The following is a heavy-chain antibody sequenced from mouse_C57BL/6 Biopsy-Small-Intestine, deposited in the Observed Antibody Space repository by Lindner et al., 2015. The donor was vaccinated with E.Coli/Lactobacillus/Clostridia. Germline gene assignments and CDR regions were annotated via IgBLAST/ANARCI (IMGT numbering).Heavy chain of an antibody. CDR1: GYTFTSFG. Sequence: SVKVSCKASGYTFTSFGISWVRQAPGQGLEWMGWISAYNGNTHYAQNFQGRLTLTTETSTSTAYMELRSLKSDDTAVYYCARDYGDFSYHFDFWGQGTLVTVSS. D-gene: IGHD2-13*01. V-gene: IGHV1-81*01. CDR3: ARDYGDFSYHFDF. CDR2: ISAYNGNT. J-gene: IGHJ4*01.